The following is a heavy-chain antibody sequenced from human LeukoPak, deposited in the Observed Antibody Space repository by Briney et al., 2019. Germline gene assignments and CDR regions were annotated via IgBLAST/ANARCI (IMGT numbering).Heavy chain of an antibody. V-gene: IGHV1-2*02. Sequence: ASVKLSCKASGFTFTGYYMHWVRQAPGQGLEWMGWINPKSGGTNYAQKFQGRVTMTRDTSIHTAYMELSRLRSDDTAVYYCAREEYGFDPWGQGTLVTVSS. D-gene: IGHD2-2*01. J-gene: IGHJ5*02. CDR2: INPKSGGT. CDR1: GFTFTGYY. CDR3: AREEYGFDP.